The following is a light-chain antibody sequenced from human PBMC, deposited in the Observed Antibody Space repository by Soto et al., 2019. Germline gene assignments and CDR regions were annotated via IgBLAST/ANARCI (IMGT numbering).Light chain of an antibody. Sequence: IQMTQSPSSLSASVGDRVTITCRASQGIRNELGWYQQRPGKAPRLLIYAASTLESGVPSRVSASGSGTDFTLTISSLRPEDFATYYCLQDYNYPRTFGQGTKVEIK. J-gene: IGKJ1*01. CDR3: LQDYNYPRT. CDR2: AAS. V-gene: IGKV1-6*01. CDR1: QGIRNE.